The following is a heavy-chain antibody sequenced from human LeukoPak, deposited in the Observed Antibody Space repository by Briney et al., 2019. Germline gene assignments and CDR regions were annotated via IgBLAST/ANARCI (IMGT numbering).Heavy chain of an antibody. CDR3: TTVRRGCSSSSRYFEN. CDR1: GDSISSNYW. D-gene: IGHD2-15*01. J-gene: IGHJ4*02. Sequence: SETLSLTCAVSGDSISSNYWWTWVRQSPGKGLQWVGAISNSGTTKYNPALSSRVIISLDKSQNQFSLSLKSVTVADRAVYYCTTVRRGCSSSSRYFENWGQGALVTVSP. CDR2: ISNSGTT. V-gene: IGHV4-4*02.